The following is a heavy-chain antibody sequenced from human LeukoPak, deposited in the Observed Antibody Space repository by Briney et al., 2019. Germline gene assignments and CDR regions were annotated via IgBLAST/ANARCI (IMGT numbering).Heavy chain of an antibody. J-gene: IGHJ3*02. Sequence: PGGSLRLSCAASGFTFDDYAMHWVRQAPGKGLEWVSGISWNSGSMGYADSVKGRFTISRDNAKNSLYLQMNSLRAEDMALYYCAKLSSDCSSTSCYSYDAFDIWGQGTMVTVSS. CDR3: AKLSSDCSSTSCYSYDAFDI. CDR2: ISWNSGSM. CDR1: GFTFDDYA. V-gene: IGHV3-9*03. D-gene: IGHD2-2*01.